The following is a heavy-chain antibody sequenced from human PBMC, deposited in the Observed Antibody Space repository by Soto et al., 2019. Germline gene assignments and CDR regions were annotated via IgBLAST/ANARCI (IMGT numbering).Heavy chain of an antibody. V-gene: IGHV3-48*02. J-gene: IGHJ5*02. CDR3: AIELAALNWFDP. CDR1: GFTFSSYS. D-gene: IGHD1-1*01. Sequence: EVQLVESGGGLVQPGGSLRLSCAASGFTFSSYSMNWVRQAPGKGLEWVSYISSSSSTIYYADSVKGRFTISRDNAKNSLYLQMNSLRDEDTAVYYWAIELAALNWFDPWGQGTLVTVSS. CDR2: ISSSSSTI.